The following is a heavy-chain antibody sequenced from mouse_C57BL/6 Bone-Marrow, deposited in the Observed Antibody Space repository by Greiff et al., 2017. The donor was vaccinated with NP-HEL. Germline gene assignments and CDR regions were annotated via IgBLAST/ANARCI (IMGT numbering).Heavy chain of an antibody. D-gene: IGHD3-2*01. CDR1: GYAFSSSW. J-gene: IGHJ2*01. Sequence: QVQLQQSGPELVKPGASVKISCKASGYAFSSSWMNWVKQRPGQGLEWIGRIYPGDGDTNYNGKFKGKATLTADKSSSTAYMQLSSLTSEDSSVYFCARGRQPFDYWGQGTTLTVSS. V-gene: IGHV1-82*01. CDR3: ARGRQPFDY. CDR2: IYPGDGDT.